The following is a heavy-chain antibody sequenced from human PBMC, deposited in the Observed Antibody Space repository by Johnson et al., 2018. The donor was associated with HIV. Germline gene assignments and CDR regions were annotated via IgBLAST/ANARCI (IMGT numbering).Heavy chain of an antibody. V-gene: IGHV3-15*01. D-gene: IGHD2-15*01. CDR1: GFTFSSYG. CDR2: IKSKTDGGTT. J-gene: IGHJ3*02. Sequence: VQLVESGGGVVQPGGSLRLSCAASGFTFSSYGMHWVRQAPGKGLEWVGRIKSKTDGGTTDYAAPVKGRFTISRDDSKNTLYLQMNSLKTEDTAVYYCTTIWTTLGYCSGGSCDDAFDIWGQGTMVTVSS. CDR3: TTIWTTLGYCSGGSCDDAFDI.